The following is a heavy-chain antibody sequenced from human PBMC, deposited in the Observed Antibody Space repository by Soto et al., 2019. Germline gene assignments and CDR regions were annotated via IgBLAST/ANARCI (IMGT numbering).Heavy chain of an antibody. Sequence: DVQLMESGGGLVQPGGSLRLSCAASGFTFENYWMTWIRQAPGKGLEWVANIRKDGTQEHYVDYVEGRFSVSRDNARASLYLQMNRLRIEDTAVFDCAREANYRDSSGYYDVFYIWGQGTMVTVSP. CDR2: IRKDGTQE. CDR1: GFTFENYW. D-gene: IGHD3-22*01. J-gene: IGHJ3*02. CDR3: AREANYRDSSGYYDVFYI. V-gene: IGHV3-7*05.